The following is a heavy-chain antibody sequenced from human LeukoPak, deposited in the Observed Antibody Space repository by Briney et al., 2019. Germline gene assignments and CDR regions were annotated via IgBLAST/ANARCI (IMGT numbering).Heavy chain of an antibody. CDR1: GFTFSSYE. D-gene: IGHD3-16*01. CDR2: ISGSGDTM. V-gene: IGHV3-48*03. Sequence: PGGSLRLSCAASGFTFSSYEMNWVRQAPGKGLECVSYISGSGDTMYYADSVKGRCSISRDNAKNSLYLRMNSLRAEDTAVYFCARVGSPQYFQDWGQGTLVTVSS. J-gene: IGHJ1*01. CDR3: ARVGSPQYFQD.